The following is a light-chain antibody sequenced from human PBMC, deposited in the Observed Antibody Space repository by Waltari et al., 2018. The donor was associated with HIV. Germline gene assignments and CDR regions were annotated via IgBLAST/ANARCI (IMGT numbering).Light chain of an antibody. CDR3: QQNNNWPWT. CDR2: GAS. Sequence: EIVMTQSPATLSVSPGERATLSCRASQSVSNHLAWYQQKPGQAPRLLIYGASNRATDIPARFSGSGSGTEFTLTISSLQSEDFAVYFCQQNNNWPWTFGQGTKVHVK. V-gene: IGKV3-15*01. CDR1: QSVSNH. J-gene: IGKJ1*01.